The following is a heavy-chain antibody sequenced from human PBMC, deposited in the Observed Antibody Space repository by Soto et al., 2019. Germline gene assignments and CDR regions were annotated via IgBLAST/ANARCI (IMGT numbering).Heavy chain of an antibody. CDR1: GLTFSSYW. D-gene: IGHD2-15*01. Sequence: EVQLVESGGGLVQPGGSLRLSCAASGLTFSSYWMHWVRQAPGKGLVWVSRINSDGSSTSYADSVKGRFTISRDNAKNTLYLQMKSLRAEETAVYYCVRTSLVVAAATREDYWGQGTLVTVSA. CDR3: VRTSLVVAAATREDY. V-gene: IGHV3-74*01. J-gene: IGHJ4*02. CDR2: INSDGSST.